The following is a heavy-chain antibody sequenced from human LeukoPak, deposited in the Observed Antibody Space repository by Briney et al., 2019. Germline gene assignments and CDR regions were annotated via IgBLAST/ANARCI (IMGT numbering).Heavy chain of an antibody. CDR1: GYTFTSYA. CDR3: ARDLGLSTMVRGVISRGGETDY. V-gene: IGHV7-4-1*02. Sequence: ASVSVSCKPSGYTFTSYAMNGVRQAPRQGGEWMGWINTNTGDPTYAQRFTGRFLFSLDTSVSTAYLQMSSLKAEATAVYYCARDLGLSTMVRGVISRGGETDYWGQGTLVTVSS. CDR2: INTNTGDP. J-gene: IGHJ4*02. D-gene: IGHD3-10*01.